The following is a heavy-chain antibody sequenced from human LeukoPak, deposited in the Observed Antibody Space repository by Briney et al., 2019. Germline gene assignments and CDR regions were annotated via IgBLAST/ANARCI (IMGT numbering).Heavy chain of an antibody. Sequence: GESLKISCKGSGYSFTNYWIGWVRQMPGKGLEWMGIIYPGDSDTRYSPSFQGQVTISADKSISTAYLQWSSLKASDTAMYYCARSYYDSSGPFDYWGQGTLVTVSS. D-gene: IGHD3-22*01. J-gene: IGHJ4*02. CDR1: GYSFTNYW. CDR2: IYPGDSDT. CDR3: ARSYYDSSGPFDY. V-gene: IGHV5-51*01.